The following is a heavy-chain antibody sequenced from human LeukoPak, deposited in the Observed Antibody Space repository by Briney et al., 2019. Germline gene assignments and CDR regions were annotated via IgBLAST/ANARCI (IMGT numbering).Heavy chain of an antibody. D-gene: IGHD6-13*01. CDR1: GGSISSSSYY. J-gene: IGHJ6*03. CDR3: ARGHSSSTTQYYYYYMDV. CDR2: IYYSGST. Sequence: PSETLSLTCTVSGGSISSSSYYWGWIRQPPGKGLVWIGSIYYSGSTNYNPSLKSRVTISVDTSKNQFSLKLSSVTAADTAVYYCARGHSSSTTQYYYYYMDVWGKGTTVTISS. V-gene: IGHV4-39*07.